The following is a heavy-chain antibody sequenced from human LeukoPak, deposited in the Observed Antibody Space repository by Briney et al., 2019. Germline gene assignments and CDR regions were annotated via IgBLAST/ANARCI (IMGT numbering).Heavy chain of an antibody. J-gene: IGHJ6*03. CDR2: IYYSGST. Sequence: SETLSLTCTVSGGSISSYYWSWIRQPPGKGLEWIGYIYYSGSTNYNPSLKSRVTISVDTSKNQFSLKLSSVTAADTAVYYCARVNKAIAAAGYYYYYYYMDVWGKGTTVTVSS. CDR1: GGSISSYY. CDR3: ARVNKAIAAAGYYYYYYYMDV. V-gene: IGHV4-59*01. D-gene: IGHD6-13*01.